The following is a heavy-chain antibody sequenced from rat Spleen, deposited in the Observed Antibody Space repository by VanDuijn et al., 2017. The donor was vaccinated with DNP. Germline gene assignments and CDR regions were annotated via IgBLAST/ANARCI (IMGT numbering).Heavy chain of an antibody. CDR3: ARQRAIRYSSRIFAY. V-gene: IGHV5-7*01. CDR2: ISYDGSST. Sequence: EVQLVESGGGLVQPGRSLKLSCAASGFTFSDYNMAWVRQAPKKGLEWVATISYDGSSTYYRDSVKGRFTISRDNAKSTLYLQMDSLRSEDTATYYCARQRAIRYSSRIFAYWGQGTRVTVSS. J-gene: IGHJ3*01. CDR1: GFTFSDYN. D-gene: IGHD1-2*01.